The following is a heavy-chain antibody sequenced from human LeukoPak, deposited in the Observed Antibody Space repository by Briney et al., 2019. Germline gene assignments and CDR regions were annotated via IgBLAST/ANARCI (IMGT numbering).Heavy chain of an antibody. D-gene: IGHD4-23*01. CDR1: GFTFSIYT. CDR2: ISGSNTYI. Sequence: GGSLRLSCATSGFTFSIYTVNWFRQAPGKGREGVSSISGSNTYIYYADSVKGRFTISRDNAKNSLYLQMNSLRGEDTAVYYCARDPSSRGGFDYWGQGTLVTVSS. CDR3: ARDPSSRGGFDY. V-gene: IGHV3-21*01. J-gene: IGHJ4*02.